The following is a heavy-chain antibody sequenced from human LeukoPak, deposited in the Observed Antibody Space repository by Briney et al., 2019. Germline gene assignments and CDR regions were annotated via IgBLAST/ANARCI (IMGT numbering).Heavy chain of an antibody. J-gene: IGHJ4*02. D-gene: IGHD3-9*01. V-gene: IGHV4-34*01. CDR2: INHSGST. Sequence: SETLCLTCAVYGGSLSGYYWSWIRQPPGKGLEWIGEINHSGSTNYNPSLKSRVTISVDTSKNQFSLKLSSVTAADTAVSYCARGTILTGYYGHDYWGQGTLVTVSS. CDR3: ARGTILTGYYGHDY. CDR1: GGSLSGYY.